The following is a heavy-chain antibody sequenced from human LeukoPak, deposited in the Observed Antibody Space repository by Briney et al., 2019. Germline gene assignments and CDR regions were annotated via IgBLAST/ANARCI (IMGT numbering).Heavy chain of an antibody. D-gene: IGHD3-3*01. CDR3: AKTAGGFWGGYYRYNYFDY. J-gene: IGHJ4*02. V-gene: IGHV3-23*01. Sequence: GGSLRLSCAASGFTFNNYAMSWVRQAPGKGLEWVSVISGGGGDTYYADSVKGRFTISRDNSKNTLYLQMNNLRAEDTAIYYCAKTAGGFWGGYYRYNYFDYWGQGTLVTVSS. CDR2: ISGGGGDT. CDR1: GFTFNNYA.